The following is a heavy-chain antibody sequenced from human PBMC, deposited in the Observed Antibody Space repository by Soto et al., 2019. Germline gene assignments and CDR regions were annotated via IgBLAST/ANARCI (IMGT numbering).Heavy chain of an antibody. CDR3: AKIGDYSHYPTRY. V-gene: IGHV3-23*01. CDR2: ISNSGGAT. D-gene: IGHD4-4*01. Sequence: GGSLRLSCAASGFTFSSSAMIWVRQALGKGLEWVSAISNSGGATYYADSVKGRFTISRDNSKSTLYLQLNSLRAEDTAVYFCAKIGDYSHYPTRYWGQGTLVTVSS. CDR1: GFTFSSSA. J-gene: IGHJ4*02.